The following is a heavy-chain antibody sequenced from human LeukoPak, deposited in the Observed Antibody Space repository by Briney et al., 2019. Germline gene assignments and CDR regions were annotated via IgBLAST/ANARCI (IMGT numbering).Heavy chain of an antibody. CDR1: GFTFSNYG. Sequence: GGSLRLSCAASGFTFSNYGMHWVRQAPGKGLEWVAVISYDGSNKYYADSVKGRFTISRDNSKNTLYLQMNSLRAEDTAVYYCCSSTIGYWGQGTLVTVSS. CDR3: CSSTIGY. J-gene: IGHJ4*02. D-gene: IGHD2-2*01. V-gene: IGHV3-30*03. CDR2: ISYDGSNK.